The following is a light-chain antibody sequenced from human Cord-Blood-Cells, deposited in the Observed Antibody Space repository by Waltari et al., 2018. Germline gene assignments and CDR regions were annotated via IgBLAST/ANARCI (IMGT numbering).Light chain of an antibody. CDR1: SSNLAAGYD. CDR2: GNS. Sequence: QSVLTQPPSVSGAPGQRVTISCPGSSSNLAAGYDLHWYQQLPGTAPKLPIYGNSNRPSGVPDRFSGSKSGTSASLAITGLQAEDEADYYCQSYDSSLSVYVVFGGGTKLTVL. CDR3: QSYDSSLSVYVV. V-gene: IGLV1-40*01. J-gene: IGLJ2*01.